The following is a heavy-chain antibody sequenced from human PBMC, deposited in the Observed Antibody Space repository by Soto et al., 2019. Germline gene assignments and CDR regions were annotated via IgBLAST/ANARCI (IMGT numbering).Heavy chain of an antibody. CDR2: IYYSGST. V-gene: IGHV4-31*03. CDR1: GGSISSGGYY. Sequence: PSESLSLTCTVSGGSISSGGYYWSWIRQHPGKGLEWIGYIYYSGSTYYNPSLKSRVTISVDTSKNQFSLKLSSVTAADTAVYYCARDRRGDYGMDVWGQGTTVTVSS. D-gene: IGHD3-10*01. J-gene: IGHJ6*02. CDR3: ARDRRGDYGMDV.